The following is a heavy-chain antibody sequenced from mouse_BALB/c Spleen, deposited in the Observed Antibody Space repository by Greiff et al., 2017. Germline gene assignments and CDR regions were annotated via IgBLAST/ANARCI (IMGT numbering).Heavy chain of an antibody. CDR2: ISYSGST. CDR1: GDSITSGY. J-gene: IGHJ4*01. Sequence: EVQLQESGPSLVKPSQTLSLTCSVTGDSITSGYWNWIRKFPGNKLEYMGYISYSGSTYYNPSLKSRISITRDTSKNQYYLQLNSVTTEDTATYYCARYSSGYGYYAMDYWGQGTSVTVSS. CDR3: ARYSSGYGYYAMDY. V-gene: IGHV3-8*02. D-gene: IGHD3-1*01.